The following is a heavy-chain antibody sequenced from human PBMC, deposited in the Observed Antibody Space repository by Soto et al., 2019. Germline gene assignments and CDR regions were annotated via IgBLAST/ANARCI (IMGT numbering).Heavy chain of an antibody. CDR3: AGDSAGSTKFGY. CDR2: IYYSGST. CDR1: GGSISSGGYY. J-gene: IGHJ4*02. D-gene: IGHD5-12*01. Sequence: QVQLQESGPGLVKPSQTLSLTCTVSGGSISSGGYYWSWIRQHPGKGLEWIGYIYYSGSTYYTPSLKSRVTISVDTSKNQCSLKLSSVTAADTAVYYCAGDSAGSTKFGYWGQGTLVTVSS. V-gene: IGHV4-31*03.